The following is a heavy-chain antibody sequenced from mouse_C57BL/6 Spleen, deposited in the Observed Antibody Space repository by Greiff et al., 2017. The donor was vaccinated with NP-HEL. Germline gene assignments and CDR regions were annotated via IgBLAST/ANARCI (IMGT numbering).Heavy chain of an antibody. J-gene: IGHJ2*01. D-gene: IGHD1-1*01. Sequence: VQLQQPGTELVKPGASVKLSCKASGYTFTSYWMHWVKQRPGQGLEWIGNINPSNGGTNYNEKFKSKATLTVDKSSSTAYMQLSSLTYGDSAVYYCARCYYYGSRSYYFDYWGQGITLTVSS. V-gene: IGHV1-53*01. CDR3: ARCYYYGSRSYYFDY. CDR1: GYTFTSYW. CDR2: INPSNGGT.